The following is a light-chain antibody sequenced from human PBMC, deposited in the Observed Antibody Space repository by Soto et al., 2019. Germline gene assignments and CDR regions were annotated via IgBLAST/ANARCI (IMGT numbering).Light chain of an antibody. V-gene: IGKV3-20*01. CDR1: QSVTSTS. J-gene: IGKJ5*01. CDR2: GAS. CDR3: QQYGNSAPIT. Sequence: DIVWTHSQGTLSLSPGERASLSCTASQSVTSTSLAWYQQKPGQAPRLLMYGASSRATGTPDRISGGGSGTDFTLTISRLEPEDFAVYYCQQYGNSAPITCGQGTRLGL.